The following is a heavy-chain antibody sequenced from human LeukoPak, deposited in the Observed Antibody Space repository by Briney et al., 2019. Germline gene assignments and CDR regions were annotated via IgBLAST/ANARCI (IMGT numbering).Heavy chain of an antibody. V-gene: IGHV3-23*01. CDR3: AKDGGIAARLTDY. J-gene: IGHJ4*02. Sequence: PGGSLRLSCAASGFTFSSSSMSWVRQAPGKGLEWVSAISGSGGCTYYADSVKGRFTISRDNSKNTLYLQMNRLRAEDTALYYCAKDGGIAARLTDYWGQGTLVTVSS. CDR1: GFTFSSSS. D-gene: IGHD6-6*01. CDR2: ISGSGGCT.